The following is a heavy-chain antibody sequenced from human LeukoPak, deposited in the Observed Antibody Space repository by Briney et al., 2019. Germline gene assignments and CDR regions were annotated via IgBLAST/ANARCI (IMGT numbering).Heavy chain of an antibody. CDR1: GYTFTGYY. D-gene: IGHD3-3*01. V-gene: IGHV1-2*06. CDR3: AREYDLITTILNS. Sequence: GASVKVSCKASGYTFTGYYMHWVRQAPGQGLEWMGRINPNSGGTNYAQKFQGRVTMTRDTSISTAYMELSRLRSDDTAVYYCAREYDLITTILNSWGQGTLVTVSS. CDR2: INPNSGGT. J-gene: IGHJ4*02.